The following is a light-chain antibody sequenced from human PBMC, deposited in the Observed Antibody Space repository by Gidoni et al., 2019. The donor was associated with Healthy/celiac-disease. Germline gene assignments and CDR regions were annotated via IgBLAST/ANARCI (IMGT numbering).Light chain of an antibody. CDR3: QQRSNWPLT. J-gene: IGKJ4*01. Sequence: EIVLTQSPATLSLSPGERATLSCRSSQSVSSYLAWYPQKPGQAPRLLIYDASNRAPGIPARCSGSGSGTDFTLTISSLEPEDFAVYYCQQRSNWPLTFGGGTKVEIK. V-gene: IGKV3-11*01. CDR2: DAS. CDR1: QSVSSY.